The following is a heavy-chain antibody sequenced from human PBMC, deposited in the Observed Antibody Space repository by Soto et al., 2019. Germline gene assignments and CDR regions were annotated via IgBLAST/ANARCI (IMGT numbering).Heavy chain of an antibody. CDR1: GGSISSGDYY. D-gene: IGHD3-22*01. V-gene: IGHV4-30-4*01. Sequence: QVQLQESGPGLVKPSQTLSLTCTVSGGSISSGDYYWSWLRQPPGKGLEWIGYIYYSGRTYYNPSLKSRVTISADPSQNQFSLKRSSVTAADTAVYDWARDRDYNRRYYYGDGGFDIWGQGTMVTVSS. CDR2: IYYSGRT. CDR3: ARDRDYNRRYYYGDGGFDI. J-gene: IGHJ3*02.